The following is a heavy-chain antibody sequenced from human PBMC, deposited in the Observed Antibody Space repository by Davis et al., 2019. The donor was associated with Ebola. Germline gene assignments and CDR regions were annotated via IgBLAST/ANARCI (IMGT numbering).Heavy chain of an antibody. CDR2: IYYNGST. D-gene: IGHD2-21*02. Sequence: MPSETLSLTCTVSGGSISSYYWSWIRQPPGKGLEWIGYIYYNGSTNYNSSLKSRVTITVDTPKNQFSLKLSSVTAADTAVYYCAKGGDGEVTAIMAYWGQGTLVTVSS. CDR3: AKGGDGEVTAIMAY. J-gene: IGHJ4*02. V-gene: IGHV4-59*08. CDR1: GGSISSYY.